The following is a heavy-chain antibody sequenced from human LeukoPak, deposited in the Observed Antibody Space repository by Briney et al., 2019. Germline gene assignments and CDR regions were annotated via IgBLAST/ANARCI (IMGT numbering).Heavy chain of an antibody. CDR1: GYTVTNYA. J-gene: IGHJ5*01. CDR3: VRDLRWGGKRTPNTNDWFAS. D-gene: IGHD4-23*01. V-gene: IGHV1-18*01. CDR2: IVRDGVT. Sequence: APVKLSCRTAGYTVTNYAISWVRQAPGHRLEGRGGIVRDGVTNYPKKFQARVIVTTDTATSTAYRELNSLGSDDTDVYYCVRDLRWGGKRTPNTNDWFASWGQGTVVTVSS.